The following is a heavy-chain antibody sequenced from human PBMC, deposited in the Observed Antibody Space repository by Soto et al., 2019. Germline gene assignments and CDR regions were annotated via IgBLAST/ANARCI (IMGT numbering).Heavy chain of an antibody. J-gene: IGHJ6*02. Sequence: GASVTVSCKTSGYPFHTYYISWLRQAPGQGLEWIGWISTYNGNTKYVPKFPGRIPLTTDTSTSTAYMELRSLISDDTAVYYGARASYSYGELDYYYGMDVWGQGTTVTVSS. CDR2: ISTYNGNT. D-gene: IGHD5-18*01. CDR1: GYPFHTYY. V-gene: IGHV1-18*01. CDR3: ARASYSYGELDYYYGMDV.